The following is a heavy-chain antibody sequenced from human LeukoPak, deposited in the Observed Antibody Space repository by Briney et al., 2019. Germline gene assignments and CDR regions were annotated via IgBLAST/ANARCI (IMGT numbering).Heavy chain of an antibody. D-gene: IGHD3-10*01. Sequence: ASVKVSCKTSGYSFSSYEINWVRQPPGKGLEWMEWMNPNSGNTAYAQKFQGRITMTRDASIRTAYMELNSLRSEDTAVYYCVRLIVQEPSGWFDPWGQGTLVTVS. CDR1: GYSFSSYE. CDR3: VRLIVQEPSGWFDP. V-gene: IGHV1-8*01. CDR2: MNPNSGNT. J-gene: IGHJ5*02.